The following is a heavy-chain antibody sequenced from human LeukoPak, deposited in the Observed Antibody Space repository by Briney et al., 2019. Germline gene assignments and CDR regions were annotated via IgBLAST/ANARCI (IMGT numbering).Heavy chain of an antibody. Sequence: SVKVSCKASGGTFSSYAISWVRQAPGQGLEWMGGIIPIFGTANYAQKFQGRVTITADESTSTAYIELSSLRSGDTAVYYCASGYDSSGYYYYNMDVWGKGTTVTVSS. V-gene: IGHV1-69*13. CDR3: ASGYDSSGYYYYNMDV. J-gene: IGHJ6*03. CDR2: IIPIFGTA. CDR1: GGTFSSYA. D-gene: IGHD3-22*01.